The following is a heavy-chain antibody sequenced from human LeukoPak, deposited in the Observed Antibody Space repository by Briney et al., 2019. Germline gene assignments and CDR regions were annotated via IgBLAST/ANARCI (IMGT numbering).Heavy chain of an antibody. V-gene: IGHV1-2*02. D-gene: IGHD3-22*01. CDR1: GYTFTDYY. Sequence: ASVKVSCKASGYTFTDYYMHWVRQAPGQGLEWMGWINPNSGGTICAQKFQGRVSMTSDTSISTTYMELSRLTSDDTAVYFCARRGGYYDYWGQGTLVTVSS. J-gene: IGHJ4*02. CDR2: INPNSGGT. CDR3: ARRGGYYDY.